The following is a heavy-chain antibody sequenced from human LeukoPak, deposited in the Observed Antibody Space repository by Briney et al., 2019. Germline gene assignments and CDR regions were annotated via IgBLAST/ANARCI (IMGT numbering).Heavy chain of an antibody. CDR1: GFTFRSYG. Sequence: PGGSLRLSCAASGFTFRSYGMHWVRQAPGKGLEWVSAISGSGGSTYYADSVKGRFTISRDNSKNTLYLQMNSLRAEDTAVYYCAKGVGYCNGGSCQQFDYWGQGTLVTVSS. J-gene: IGHJ4*02. V-gene: IGHV3-23*01. CDR3: AKGVGYCNGGSCQQFDY. CDR2: ISGSGGST. D-gene: IGHD2-15*01.